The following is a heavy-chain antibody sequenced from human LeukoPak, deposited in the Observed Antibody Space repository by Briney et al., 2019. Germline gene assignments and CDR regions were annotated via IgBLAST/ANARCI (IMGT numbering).Heavy chain of an antibody. CDR3: ATPELGIDGGDF. J-gene: IGHJ4*02. D-gene: IGHD7-27*01. V-gene: IGHV5-51*01. Sequence: VESLKISCKGSGYSFTNHWIGWVRQMPGKGLEWMGIIYPGDSDTRYSPSFQGQVTISADKSITTAYLQWTSLKTSDTAMYFCATPELGIDGGDFWGQGTLVTVSS. CDR1: GYSFTNHW. CDR2: IYPGDSDT.